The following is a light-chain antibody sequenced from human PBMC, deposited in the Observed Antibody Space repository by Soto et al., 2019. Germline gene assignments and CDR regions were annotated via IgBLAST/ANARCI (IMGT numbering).Light chain of an antibody. V-gene: IGKV1-27*01. Sequence: DIQITPSPSSRSASVGDRVTITCRASQAINIYLAWYQHKPWTVPELLIYTTSTLQSGVPSRFSGSGSGTDFTLTISSLQPEDVGTDYCPNYNSGPRTFGQGTKVDI. CDR1: QAINIY. CDR3: PNYNSGPRT. CDR2: TTS. J-gene: IGKJ1*01.